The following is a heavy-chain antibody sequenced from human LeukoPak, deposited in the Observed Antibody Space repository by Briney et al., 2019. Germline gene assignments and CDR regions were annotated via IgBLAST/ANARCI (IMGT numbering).Heavy chain of an antibody. D-gene: IGHD5-18*01. J-gene: IGHJ4*02. CDR2: ISSSGSTI. CDR3: AREGRIQLWLTTHFDY. CDR1: GFTFSSYE. Sequence: GGSLTLSCAASGFTFSSYEMNWVRQAPGKGLEWVSYISSSGSTIYYADSVKGRFTISRDNAKNSLYLQMNSLRAEDTAVYYCAREGRIQLWLTTHFDYWGQGTLVTVSS. V-gene: IGHV3-48*03.